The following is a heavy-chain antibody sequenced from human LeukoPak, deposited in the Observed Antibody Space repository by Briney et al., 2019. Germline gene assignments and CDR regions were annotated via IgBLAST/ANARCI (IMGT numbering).Heavy chain of an antibody. CDR1: GFTFSDYW. Sequence: PGGSLRLSCAASGFTFSDYWMSWVRQAPGKGLEWVSAISGSGGSTYYADSVKGRFTISRDNSKNTLYLQMNSLRAEDTAVYYCAKGTIVGATQASFDYWGQGTLVTVSS. CDR3: AKGTIVGATQASFDY. D-gene: IGHD1-26*01. V-gene: IGHV3-23*01. CDR2: ISGSGGST. J-gene: IGHJ4*02.